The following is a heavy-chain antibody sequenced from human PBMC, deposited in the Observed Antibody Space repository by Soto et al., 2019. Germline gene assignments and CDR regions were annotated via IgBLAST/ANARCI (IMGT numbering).Heavy chain of an antibody. CDR2: IYYSGST. CDR1: GGSISSGGYY. V-gene: IGHV4-31*03. CDR3: ARENTWKRPTHYGMDV. D-gene: IGHD1-1*01. Sequence: QVQLQESGPGLVKPSQTLSLTCTVSGGSISSGGYYWSWIRQHPGKGLEWIGYIYYSGSTYYNPSLKSRVTISVDTSKNQCSLKLSSVTAADTAVYYCARENTWKRPTHYGMDVWGQGTTVTVSS. J-gene: IGHJ6*02.